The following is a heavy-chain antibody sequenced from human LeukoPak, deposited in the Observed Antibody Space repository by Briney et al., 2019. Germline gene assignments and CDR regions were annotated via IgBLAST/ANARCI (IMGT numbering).Heavy chain of an antibody. CDR2: ISYDGSNK. J-gene: IGHJ6*02. Sequence: PGRSLRLSCAASGFTFSSYAMHWVRQAPGKGLEWVAAISYDGSNKYYADSVKGRFTISRDNSKNTLYLQMNSLRVEDTAVYYCARDGKRGATTVVTPGYYGMDVWGQGTTVTVSS. V-gene: IGHV3-30-3*01. D-gene: IGHD4-23*01. CDR3: ARDGKRGATTVVTPGYYGMDV. CDR1: GFTFSSYA.